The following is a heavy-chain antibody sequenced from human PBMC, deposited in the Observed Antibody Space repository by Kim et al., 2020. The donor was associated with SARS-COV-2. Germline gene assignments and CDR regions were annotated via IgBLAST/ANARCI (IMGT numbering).Heavy chain of an antibody. V-gene: IGHV1-18*01. J-gene: IGHJ4*02. CDR3: ARGGIAAAGFDY. Sequence: NYAQKLQGRVTMTTDTSTSTAYMELRSLRSDDTAVYYCARGGIAAAGFDYWGQGTLVTVSS. D-gene: IGHD6-13*01.